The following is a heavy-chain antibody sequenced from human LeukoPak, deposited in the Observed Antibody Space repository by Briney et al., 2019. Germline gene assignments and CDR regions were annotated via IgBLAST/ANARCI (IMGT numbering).Heavy chain of an antibody. J-gene: IGHJ4*02. CDR2: INPNSGGT. CDR3: ARDFTDGSSWPDRTGYFDY. D-gene: IGHD6-13*01. V-gene: IGHV1-2*02. CDR1: GYTFTGYH. Sequence: ASVKVSCKASGYTFTGYHMHWVRQAPGQGLEWMGWINPNSGGTNYAQKFQGRVTMTRDTSISTAYMELSRLRSDDTAMYYCARDFTDGSSWPDRTGYFDYWGQGTLVTVSS.